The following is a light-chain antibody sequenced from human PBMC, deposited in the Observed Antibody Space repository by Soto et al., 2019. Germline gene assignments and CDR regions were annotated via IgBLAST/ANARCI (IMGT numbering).Light chain of an antibody. CDR2: GAS. J-gene: IGKJ1*01. CDR3: QHYNNWPPWT. CDR1: QSVSSN. V-gene: IGKV3-15*01. Sequence: IEMTQSPATLSLYPGERATLYCWASQSVSSNLAWYQQKPGQAPRLLIYGASTRVTGVPARFSGSGSGTEFILIISSLQSEDFAVYYCQHYNNWPPWTFGQGTKVDI.